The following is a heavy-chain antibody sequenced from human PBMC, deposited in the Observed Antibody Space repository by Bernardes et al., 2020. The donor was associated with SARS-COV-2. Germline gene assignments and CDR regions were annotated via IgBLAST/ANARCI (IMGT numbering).Heavy chain of an antibody. J-gene: IGHJ5*02. Sequence: VYSKASGYTFTRYYMQWVRQAPREGIEWMGVIKPSTGSTSYAQNFQGRVTMTRDTSTSTVYMELGILRSEDTAVYYCVRRDFNSGFDHWGQGTLVSVSS. D-gene: IGHD4-4*01. CDR1: GYTFTRYY. CDR2: IKPSTGST. V-gene: IGHV1-46*03. CDR3: VRRDFNSGFDH.